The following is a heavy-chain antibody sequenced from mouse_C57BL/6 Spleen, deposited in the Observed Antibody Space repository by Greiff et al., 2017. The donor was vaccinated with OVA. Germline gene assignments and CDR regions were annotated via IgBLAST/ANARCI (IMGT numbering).Heavy chain of an antibody. Sequence: VKLVESGAELVKPGASVKISCKASGYTFTDYYINWVKQRPGQGLEWIGKIGPGSGSTYYNEKFKGKATLTADKSSSTAYMQLSSLTSEDSAVYFCAREGITTVEGSHWYFDVWGTGTTVTVSS. V-gene: IGHV1-77*01. CDR2: IGPGSGST. CDR1: GYTFTDYY. CDR3: AREGITTVEGSHWYFDV. D-gene: IGHD1-1*01. J-gene: IGHJ1*03.